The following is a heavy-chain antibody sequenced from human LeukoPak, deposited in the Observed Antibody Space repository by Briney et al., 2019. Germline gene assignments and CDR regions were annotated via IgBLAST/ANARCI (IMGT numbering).Heavy chain of an antibody. CDR3: LYTYYYGSGIGGSYGISYYYMDV. V-gene: IGHV2-5*02. CDR1: GFSLSTSGVG. J-gene: IGHJ6*03. CDR2: IYWDDDK. D-gene: IGHD3-10*01. Sequence: SGPTLVKPTQTLTLTCTFSGFSLSTSGVGVGWIRQPPGKALEWLALIYWDDDKRYSPSLKSRLTITKDTSKNQVVLTMTNMDPVDTATYYCLYTYYYGSGIGGSYGISYYYMDVWGKGTTVTVSS.